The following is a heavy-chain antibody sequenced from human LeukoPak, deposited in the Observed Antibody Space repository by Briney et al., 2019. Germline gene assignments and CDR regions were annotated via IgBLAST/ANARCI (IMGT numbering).Heavy chain of an antibody. D-gene: IGHD6-19*01. V-gene: IGHV3-23*01. J-gene: IGHJ4*02. CDR2: ISGRGDST. CDR3: AKRSTAVAKKWLVWEGNFDY. CDR1: GFTFNNYA. Sequence: GGSLRLSCAVSGFTFNNYAMSWVRQAPGKGLEWVSVISGRGDSTYYADSVKGRFTVSRDNSRDTFYLQMNSLRAEDTAVYYCAKRSTAVAKKWLVWEGNFDYWGQGTLVTVSS.